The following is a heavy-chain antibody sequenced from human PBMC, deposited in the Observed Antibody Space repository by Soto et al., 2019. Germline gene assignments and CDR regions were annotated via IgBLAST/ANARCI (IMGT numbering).Heavy chain of an antibody. D-gene: IGHD6-13*01. CDR3: ARRGYGSRWPNVYMDV. Sequence: EAQLVESGGGLVQPGGSLRLSCAASGFTFSNYEMHWVQQAPGKGLEYVSGISNNGAHTDYAKSVKGRFTISRDNSENTLYLQMGSLRAEDMALYYCARRGYGSRWPNVYMDVWGKGTTVTVSS. V-gene: IGHV3-64*01. CDR2: ISNNGAHT. J-gene: IGHJ6*03. CDR1: GFTFSNYE.